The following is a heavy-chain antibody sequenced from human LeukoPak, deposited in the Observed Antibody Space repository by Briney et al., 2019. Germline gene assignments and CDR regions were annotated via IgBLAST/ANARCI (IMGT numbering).Heavy chain of an antibody. D-gene: IGHD3-10*01. V-gene: IGHV3-23*01. CDR2: ISGSGDST. J-gene: IGHJ5*02. CDR1: GFTFSNYG. Sequence: AGGSLRLSCAASGFTFSNYGMSWVRQAPGRGWEWVSAISGSGDSTYYADSVKGRFTISRDNSKNTLYLQMNSLRAEDTAVYSCASHYGTGSSIWLDPWGQGTLVTVSS. CDR3: ASHYGTGSSIWLDP.